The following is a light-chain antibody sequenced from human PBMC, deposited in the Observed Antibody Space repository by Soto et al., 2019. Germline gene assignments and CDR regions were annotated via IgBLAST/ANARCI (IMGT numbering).Light chain of an antibody. V-gene: IGLV1-40*01. CDR3: QSYDISLTTWV. J-gene: IGLJ3*02. CDR1: SSNIGAGYD. CDR2: GNS. Sequence: QSVLTQPPSVSGAPRQRVTISCTGSSSNIGAGYDVHWYQQLPGTAPKLLIYGNSNRPSGVPDRFSGSKSGASASLAISGLQAEDDADYYCQSYDISLTTWVFGGGTKLTVL.